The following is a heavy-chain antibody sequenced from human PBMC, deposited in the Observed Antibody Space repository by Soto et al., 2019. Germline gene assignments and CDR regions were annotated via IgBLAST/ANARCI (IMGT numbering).Heavy chain of an antibody. CDR3: ARDRDYGEGYYMDV. CDR1: GFTFSSYS. D-gene: IGHD4-17*01. V-gene: IGHV3-21*01. J-gene: IGHJ6*03. CDR2: ISSSSSYI. Sequence: GGSLRLSCAASGFTFSSYSMNWVRQAPGKGLEWVSSISSSSSYIYYADSVKGRFTISRDNAKNSLYLQMNSLRAEDTAVYYCARDRDYGEGYYMDVWGKGTTVTVSS.